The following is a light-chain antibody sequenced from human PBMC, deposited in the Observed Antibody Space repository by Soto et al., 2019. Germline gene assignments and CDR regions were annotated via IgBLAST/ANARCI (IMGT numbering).Light chain of an antibody. Sequence: QSALTQPASVSGSPGQSITISCTGISSDVGGYNYVSWYQQHPGKAPKLIIYDVSNRPSGVSNRFSGSKSGNTASLTISGLQAEDEADYYCSSYRSSSTVFGTGTKLTVL. CDR2: DVS. J-gene: IGLJ1*01. CDR1: SSDVGGYNY. V-gene: IGLV2-14*01. CDR3: SSYRSSSTV.